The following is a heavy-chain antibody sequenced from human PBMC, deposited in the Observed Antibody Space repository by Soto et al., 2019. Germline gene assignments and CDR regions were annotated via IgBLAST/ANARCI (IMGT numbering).Heavy chain of an antibody. D-gene: IGHD3-9*01. CDR1: GFTFSRFT. CDR3: AKERQAVGIWTFDS. Sequence: EVQLLESGGGLVQPGVSLRLSCLASGFTFSRFTMIWVRQAPGKGLEWVAGLMGGSGSTDYADSVKGRFTISRDTSNNNLYLQMTGLRVEDTAVYYCAKERQAVGIWTFDSWGQGTLVTVSS. V-gene: IGHV3-23*01. CDR2: LMGGSGST. J-gene: IGHJ4*02.